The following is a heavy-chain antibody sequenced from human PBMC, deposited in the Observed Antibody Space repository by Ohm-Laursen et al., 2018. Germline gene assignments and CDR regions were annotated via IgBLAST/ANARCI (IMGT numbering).Heavy chain of an antibody. Sequence: SLRLSCTASGFIFDDYAMQWVRQAPGKGLEWVSGISWNSGSIGYADSVKGRFTISRDNSKNTLYLQMNSLRAEDTAVYYCAKVGSGSSTEYFQHWGQGTLVTVSS. D-gene: IGHD2-2*01. V-gene: IGHV3-9*01. J-gene: IGHJ1*01. CDR1: GFIFDDYA. CDR3: AKVGSGSSTEYFQH. CDR2: ISWNSGSI.